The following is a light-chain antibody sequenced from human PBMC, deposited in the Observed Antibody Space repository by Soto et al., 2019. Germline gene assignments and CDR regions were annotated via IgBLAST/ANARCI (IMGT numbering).Light chain of an antibody. CDR3: QQYKYVTRP. CDR2: DLS. J-gene: IGKJ5*01. V-gene: IGKV3-15*01. Sequence: TQSPSTLSVSLGERVTLACRASQAVXRNFAWYETRPGQAPRLLTADLSNSATGGPARFSGSGSETAVTLTSRSLQSEDFAVYFFQQYKYVTRPFGQGTRLAI. CDR1: QAVXRN.